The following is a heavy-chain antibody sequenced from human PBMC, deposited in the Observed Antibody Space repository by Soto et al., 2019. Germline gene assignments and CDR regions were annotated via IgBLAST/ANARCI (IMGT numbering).Heavy chain of an antibody. V-gene: IGHV1-69*06. J-gene: IGHJ5*02. D-gene: IGHD3-22*01. CDR3: ARDRTDSGYYTNWLDP. Sequence: SVKVSCKASEGTFGRDAIPRVRQAPGQGLEWVGRIIPIFGTTNYAQNLQGRVTISADKSTLTSYMELHSLTSDDTALYYCARDRTDSGYYTNWLDPWGQGTQVTVS. CDR2: IIPIFGTT. CDR1: EGTFGRDA.